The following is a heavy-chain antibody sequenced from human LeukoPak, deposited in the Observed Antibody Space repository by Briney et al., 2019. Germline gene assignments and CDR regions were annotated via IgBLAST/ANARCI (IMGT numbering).Heavy chain of an antibody. CDR1: GGTFSSYA. D-gene: IGHD3-10*01. Sequence: ASVKVSCKASGGTFSSYAISWVRQAPGQGLEWMGGIIPIFGTANYAQKFQGRVTITADESTSTAYMELSSLRSEDTAVYYCASSYGSGSYQAYYYYYYMDVWGKGTTVTVSS. CDR3: ASSYGSGSYQAYYYYYYMDV. V-gene: IGHV1-69*13. J-gene: IGHJ6*03. CDR2: IIPIFGTA.